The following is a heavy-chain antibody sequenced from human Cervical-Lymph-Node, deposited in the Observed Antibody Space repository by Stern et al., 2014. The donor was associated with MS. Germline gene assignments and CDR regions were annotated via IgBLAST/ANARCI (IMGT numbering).Heavy chain of an antibody. CDR2: LSWDDDK. CDR3: AHSRVKYCRGGTCYSSLFDY. Sequence: QVTLKESGPTLVKPTQTVTLTCTLSGFSVATAGVGVGWIRQPPGKALEWLGLLSWDDDKLYSPSLKNRLTIIKDTSKNQVVLTMTNVDPVDTATYYCAHSRVKYCRGGTCYSSLFDYWGQGTLVTVSS. CDR1: GFSVATAGVG. J-gene: IGHJ4*02. V-gene: IGHV2-5*02. D-gene: IGHD2-15*01.